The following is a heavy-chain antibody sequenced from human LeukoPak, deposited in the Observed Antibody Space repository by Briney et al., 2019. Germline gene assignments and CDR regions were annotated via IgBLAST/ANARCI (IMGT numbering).Heavy chain of an antibody. D-gene: IGHD3-9*01. CDR3: AKTPILTGYYYYYYYMDV. CDR2: INTNTGNP. J-gene: IGHJ6*03. Sequence: ASVTVSFKASGYTFTSYAMNWVRQAPGQGLEWMGWINTNTGNPTYAQGFTGRFVFSLDTSVSTAYLQISSLKAEDTAVYYCAKTPILTGYYYYYYYMDVWGKGTTVTVSS. V-gene: IGHV7-4-1*02. CDR1: GYTFTSYA.